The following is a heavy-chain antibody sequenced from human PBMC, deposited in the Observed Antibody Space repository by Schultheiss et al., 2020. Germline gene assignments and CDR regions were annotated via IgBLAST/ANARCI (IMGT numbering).Heavy chain of an antibody. V-gene: IGHV3-48*01. CDR3: ARDHYDSSVFDY. J-gene: IGHJ4*02. D-gene: IGHD3-22*01. CDR1: GFTFSSYS. Sequence: GGSLRLSCAASGFTFSSYSMNWVRQAPVKGLEWISYISSSSGTTYYTDSVKGRFTISRDNSKNTLYLQMNSLRAEDTAVYYCARDHYDSSVFDYWGQGTLVTVSS. CDR2: ISSSSGTT.